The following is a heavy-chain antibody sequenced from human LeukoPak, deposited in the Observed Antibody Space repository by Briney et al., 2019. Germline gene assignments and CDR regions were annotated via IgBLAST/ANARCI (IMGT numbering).Heavy chain of an antibody. V-gene: IGHV3-49*04. CDR2: IRSKAYGGTT. Sequence: PGGSLRLSCTASGFTFGDYTMNWVRKAPGKGLGWVGFIRSKAYGGTTEYAASVKGRFTISRDDSKTIAYLQMNSLKTEDTALYYCTRDRSGYYYNWFDPWGQGTLVTVSS. CDR1: GFTFGDYT. J-gene: IGHJ5*02. CDR3: TRDRSGYYYNWFDP. D-gene: IGHD3-22*01.